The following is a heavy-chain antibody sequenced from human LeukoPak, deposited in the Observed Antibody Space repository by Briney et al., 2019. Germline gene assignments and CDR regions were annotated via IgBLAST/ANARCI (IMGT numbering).Heavy chain of an antibody. CDR3: ARGFCGSTSCYQGPFDF. CDR2: IKNKTNGGTT. V-gene: IGHV3-15*01. CDR1: GFIFSSAW. J-gene: IGHJ4*02. Sequence: GGSLRLSCAASGFIFSSAWMTWVRQAPGKGLEWVGHIKNKTNGGTTDYAAPVKGRFIISRDDSKNTLYLQMNSLRTEDTAVYYCARGFCGSTSCYQGPFDFWGQGTLVTVSS. D-gene: IGHD2-2*01.